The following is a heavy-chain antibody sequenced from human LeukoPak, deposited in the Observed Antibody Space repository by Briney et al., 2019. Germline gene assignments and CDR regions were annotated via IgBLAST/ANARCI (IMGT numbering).Heavy chain of an antibody. J-gene: IGHJ4*02. V-gene: IGHV4-39*01. CDR1: GGSISSSSYY. D-gene: IGHD1-7*01. CDR3: ARQLITGTKEHDY. Sequence: SETLSLTCTVSGGSISSSSYYWGWIRQPPGKGLEWIGSIYYSGSTYYNPSLKSRVTISVDTSKNQFSLKLSSVTAADTAVYYCARQLITGTKEHDYWGQGTLVIVSS. CDR2: IYYSGST.